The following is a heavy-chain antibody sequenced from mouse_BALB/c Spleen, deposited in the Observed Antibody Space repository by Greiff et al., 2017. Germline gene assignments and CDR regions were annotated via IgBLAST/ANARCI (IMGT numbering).Heavy chain of an antibody. D-gene: IGHD2-4*01. Sequence: VQLQQSGAELVKPGASVKLSCTASGFNIKDTYMHWVKQRPEQGLEWIGRIDPANGNTKYDPKFQGKATITADTSSNTAYLQLSSLTSEDTAVYYCACTTMISWFAYWGQGTLVTVSA. CDR2: IDPANGNT. J-gene: IGHJ3*01. CDR1: GFNIKDTY. CDR3: ACTTMISWFAY. V-gene: IGHV14-3*02.